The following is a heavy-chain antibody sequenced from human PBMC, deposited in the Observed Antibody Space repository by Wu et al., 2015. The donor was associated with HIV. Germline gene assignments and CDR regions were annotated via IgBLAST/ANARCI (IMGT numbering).Heavy chain of an antibody. V-gene: IGHV1-69*12. CDR3: ARGDSSGRYYYYYMDV. Sequence: QVQLVQSGAEVKKPGSSVKVSCKASGGTFSSYAISWVRQAPGQGLEWMGGIIPYTLVQQTYAQKFQGRVTITADESTSTAYMELSSLRSEDTAVYYCARGDSSGRYYYYYMDVWGKGTTVTVSS. J-gene: IGHJ6*03. CDR2: IIPYTLVQ. D-gene: IGHD3-22*01. CDR1: GGTFSSYA.